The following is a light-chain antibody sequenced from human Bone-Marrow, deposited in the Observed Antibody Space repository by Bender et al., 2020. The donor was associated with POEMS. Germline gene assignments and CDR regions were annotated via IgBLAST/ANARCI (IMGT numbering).Light chain of an antibody. CDR2: QDD. V-gene: IGLV3-1*01. CDR1: KLGDKY. Sequence: SYELTQPPSVSVSPGQTATITCSGHKLGDKYVSWYQKRPGQSPLLVIYQDDQRPSGIPERFSGSKSGNTASLTISGLQAEDEAEYYCCSYADGLTLDVVFGGGTKLTVL. J-gene: IGLJ2*01. CDR3: CSYADGLTLDVV.